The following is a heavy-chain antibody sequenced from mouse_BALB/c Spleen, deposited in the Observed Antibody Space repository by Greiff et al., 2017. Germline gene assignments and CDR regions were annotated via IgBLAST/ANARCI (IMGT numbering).Heavy chain of an antibody. D-gene: IGHD1-1*01. J-gene: IGHJ4*01. CDR2: IWAGGST. CDR1: GFSLTSYG. CDR3: AREGGSSPAYAMDY. Sequence: VQLVESGPGLVAPSQSLSITCTVSGFSLTSYGVHWVRQPPGKGLEWLGVIWAGGSTNYNSALMSRLSISKDNSKSQVFLKMNSLQTDDTAMYYCAREGGSSPAYAMDYWGQGTSVTVSS. V-gene: IGHV2-9*02.